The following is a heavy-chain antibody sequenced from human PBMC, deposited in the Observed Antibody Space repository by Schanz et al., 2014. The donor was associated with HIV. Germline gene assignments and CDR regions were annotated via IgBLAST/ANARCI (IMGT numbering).Heavy chain of an antibody. Sequence: QVQLVQSGAEVKKPGASVKVSCKASGYTFTAYYIHWVRQAPGQGLEWMGWINPNSGGTNSAQKFQGRVTMSMDTSISTAYMELSSLRSEDTAVYYCARDLSLASSTPTLAFDIWGQGTMVTVSS. J-gene: IGHJ3*02. CDR3: ARDLSLASSTPTLAFDI. V-gene: IGHV1-2*02. CDR1: GYTFTAYY. CDR2: INPNSGGT. D-gene: IGHD2-2*01.